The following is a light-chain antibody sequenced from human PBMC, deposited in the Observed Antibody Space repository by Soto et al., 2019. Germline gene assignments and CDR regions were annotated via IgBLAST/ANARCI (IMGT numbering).Light chain of an antibody. CDR3: QQYGASPLT. CDR1: QSVSSDY. CDR2: RAS. V-gene: IGKV3-20*01. J-gene: IGKJ4*01. Sequence: EIVLTQSPGTLSLSPGERATLSCRASQSVSSDYVAWYQQKPGQTPNVLIYRASIRATGIPDRFSGSGSGTDFTLTISRLEPEDFAVYYCQQYGASPLTFGGGTKVDI.